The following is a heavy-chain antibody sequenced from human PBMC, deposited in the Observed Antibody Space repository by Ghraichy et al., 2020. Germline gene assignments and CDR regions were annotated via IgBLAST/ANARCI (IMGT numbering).Heavy chain of an antibody. CDR3: ARGGLGYCSSTSCYTALRGGYYFDY. Sequence: GESLNISCAASGFTFSDYYMSWIRQAPGKGLEWVSYISSSGSTIYYADSVKGRFTISRDNAKNSLYLQMNSLRAEDTAVYYCARGGLGYCSSTSCYTALRGGYYFDYWGQGTLVTVSS. V-gene: IGHV3-11*04. CDR1: GFTFSDYY. CDR2: ISSSGSTI. J-gene: IGHJ4*02. D-gene: IGHD2-2*02.